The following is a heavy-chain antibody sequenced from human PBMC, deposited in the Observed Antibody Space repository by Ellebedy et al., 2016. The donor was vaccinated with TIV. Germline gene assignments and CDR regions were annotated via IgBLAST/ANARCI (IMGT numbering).Heavy chain of an antibody. CDR3: ARDGVHGTVAGLWFDP. D-gene: IGHD4-23*01. J-gene: IGHJ5*02. CDR1: GYTFTSYY. CDR2: INPSGGST. V-gene: IGHV1-46*01. Sequence: ASVKVSXXASGYTFTSYYMHWVRQAPGQGLEWMGIINPSGGSTSYPQKFQGRVTMTRDTSTSTVYMELSSLRSEDTAVYYCARDGVHGTVAGLWFDPWGQGTLVTVSS.